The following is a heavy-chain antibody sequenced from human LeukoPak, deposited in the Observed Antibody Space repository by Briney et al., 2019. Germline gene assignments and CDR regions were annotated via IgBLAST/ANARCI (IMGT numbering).Heavy chain of an antibody. Sequence: SGPTLVKPTQTLTLTCTFSGFSLSTSGVGVGWIRQPPGKPLEWLALIYWDDDKRYSPSLKSRLTITKDTSKNQVVLTMTNMDPVDTATYYCAHQTGDVLRYFDWLFDYWGQGTLVTVSS. CDR1: GFSLSTSGVG. D-gene: IGHD3-9*01. J-gene: IGHJ4*02. V-gene: IGHV2-5*02. CDR3: AHQTGDVLRYFDWLFDY. CDR2: IYWDDDK.